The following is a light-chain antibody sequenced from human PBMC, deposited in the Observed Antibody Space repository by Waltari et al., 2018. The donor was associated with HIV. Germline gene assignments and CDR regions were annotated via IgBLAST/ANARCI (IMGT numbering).Light chain of an antibody. V-gene: IGKV2-28*01. CDR1: QSLLHSNGYNY. CDR2: LGS. CDR3: MQALQTPT. Sequence: DIVMTQSLLSLPVTPGEPASISCRSSQSLLHSNGYNYLDWYLQKPGQSPQLLIYLGSNRASGVPDRFSGSGSGTDFTLKISRVEAEDVGDYYCMQALQTPTFGQGTKVEIK. J-gene: IGKJ1*01.